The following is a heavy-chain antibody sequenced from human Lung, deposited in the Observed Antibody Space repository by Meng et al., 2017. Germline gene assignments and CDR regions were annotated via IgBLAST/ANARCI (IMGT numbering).Heavy chain of an antibody. Sequence: VTLQGPGPGLVKPPQTLSLTCTGSCGYISSSNYYWSWIREPPGKGLEWSGHIYNSGSTYYNPSLKSRITISVDTSKNQFSLKLSSVTAADTAVYYCARGQKGYFDLWGRGTLVTVSS. CDR3: ARGQKGYFDL. V-gene: IGHV4-30-4*01. J-gene: IGHJ2*01. CDR2: IYNSGST. CDR1: CGYISSSNYY.